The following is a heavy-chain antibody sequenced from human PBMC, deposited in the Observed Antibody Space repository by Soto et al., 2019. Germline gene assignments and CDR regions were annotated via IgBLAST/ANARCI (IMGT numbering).Heavy chain of an antibody. V-gene: IGHV3-73*02. D-gene: IGHD1-26*01. Sequence: EVQLVESGGGLVQPGGSLKLSCEASGYPFSGSVMHWVRQAPGKGLEWVGRIRSKANSYATAYGPSVRGRFTISREDSKNTAYLQMNSLKTEDTAVYYCTRNLGAKWGMDVWGQGTPVTVSS. CDR3: TRNLGAKWGMDV. CDR2: IRSKANSYAT. CDR1: GYPFSGSV. J-gene: IGHJ6*02.